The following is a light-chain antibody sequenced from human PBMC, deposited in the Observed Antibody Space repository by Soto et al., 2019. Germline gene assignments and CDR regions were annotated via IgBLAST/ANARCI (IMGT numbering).Light chain of an antibody. J-gene: IGKJ5*01. V-gene: IGKV3-20*01. CDR2: GAS. CDR3: HQYGSSPPVT. Sequence: EIVLTQSPVTLSFSPGERATLSCRASQSVSSSYLAWYQQKPGQAPRLLIYGASGRATGIPDRFSGSGSVTDFTLTINRLEPEDFAVYYCHQYGSSPPVTFGQGTRLEIK. CDR1: QSVSSSY.